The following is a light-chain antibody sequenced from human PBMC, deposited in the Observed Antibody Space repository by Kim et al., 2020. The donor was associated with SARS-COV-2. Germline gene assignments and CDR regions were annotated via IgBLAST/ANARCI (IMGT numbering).Light chain of an antibody. J-gene: IGKJ5*01. Sequence: SWSPGESATRSCRASQSVSSYVAWYQQKPGQAPRLLIYDASNRATGIPARFSGSGSGTDFTLTISSLEPEDFAVYYCQQRSNLITFGQGTRLEIK. CDR3: QQRSNLIT. CDR1: QSVSSY. V-gene: IGKV3-11*01. CDR2: DAS.